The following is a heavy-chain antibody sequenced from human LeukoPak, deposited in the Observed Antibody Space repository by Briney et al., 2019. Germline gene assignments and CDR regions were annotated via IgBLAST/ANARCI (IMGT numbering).Heavy chain of an antibody. CDR1: GYTFTGYY. CDR2: INPNSGGT. Sequence: ASVKVSCKASGYTFTGYYMHWVRQAPGQGLEWVGWINPNSGGTNYAQKFQGRVTMTRDTSISTAYMELSRLRSDDTAVYYCARGIAVGTNWFDPWGQGTLVTVSS. V-gene: IGHV1-2*02. CDR3: ARGIAVGTNWFDP. J-gene: IGHJ5*02. D-gene: IGHD6-19*01.